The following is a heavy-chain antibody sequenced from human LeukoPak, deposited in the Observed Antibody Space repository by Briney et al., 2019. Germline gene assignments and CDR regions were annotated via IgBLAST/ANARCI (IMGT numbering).Heavy chain of an antibody. D-gene: IGHD6-13*01. CDR3: AKDRSSSNWYYFDY. V-gene: IGHV3-30*02. Sequence: PGGSLRLSCAASGFTFSIDAMRWVRQAPGKGLEWVAFIRYDGSNKYYADSVKGRFTISRDNSKNTLYLQMNSLRPEDTAVYYCAKDRSSSNWYYFDYWGQGTLVTVSS. CDR2: IRYDGSNK. CDR1: GFTFSIDA. J-gene: IGHJ4*02.